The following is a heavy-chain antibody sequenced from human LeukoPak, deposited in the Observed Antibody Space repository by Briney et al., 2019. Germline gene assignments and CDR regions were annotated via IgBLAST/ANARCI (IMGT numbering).Heavy chain of an antibody. J-gene: IGHJ4*02. Sequence: ASVKVSCKASGGTFSSYAISWVRQAPGQGLEWMGWINPNSGGTNYAQKFQGRVTMTRDTSISTAYMELSRLRSDDTAVYYCARASIFGVVISDYWGQGTLVTVSS. CDR1: GGTFSSYA. V-gene: IGHV1-2*02. CDR2: INPNSGGT. CDR3: ARASIFGVVISDY. D-gene: IGHD3-3*01.